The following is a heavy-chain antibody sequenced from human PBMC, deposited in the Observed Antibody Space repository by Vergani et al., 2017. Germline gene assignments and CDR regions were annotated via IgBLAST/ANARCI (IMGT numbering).Heavy chain of an antibody. J-gene: IGHJ4*02. CDR3: AREYKYDNSGYYYYLPDY. CDR2: ISSRSTYT. D-gene: IGHD3-22*01. V-gene: IGHV3-21*01. Sequence: EVQLVESGGGLVKPGGSLRLSCAASGFTFSSYSMNWVRQAPGKGLEWVSSISSRSTYTYYADSVKGRFTISRDNAKSSLYLQMNSLRADDTAVYYCAREYKYDNSGYYYYLPDYWGQGTLVTVSS. CDR1: GFTFSSYS.